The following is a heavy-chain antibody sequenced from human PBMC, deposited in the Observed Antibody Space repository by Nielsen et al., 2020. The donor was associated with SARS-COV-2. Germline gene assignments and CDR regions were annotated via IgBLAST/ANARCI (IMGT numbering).Heavy chain of an antibody. D-gene: IGHD3-3*01. J-gene: IGHJ6*02. CDR2: IWNDGTSK. V-gene: IGHV3-33*01. CDR3: AREFWSYRYGMDV. CDR1: GFIFRDYG. Sequence: GGSLRLSCAASGFIFRDYGIHWVRQAPGKGLEWLSVIWNDGTSKHYADSVKGRFSISRDNSKDTVYLQIYSLRPEDTAIYYCAREFWSYRYGMDVWGQGTTVIVSS.